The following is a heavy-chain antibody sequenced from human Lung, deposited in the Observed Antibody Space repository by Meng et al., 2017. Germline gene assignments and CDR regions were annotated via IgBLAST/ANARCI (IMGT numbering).Heavy chain of an antibody. D-gene: IGHD5-12*01. V-gene: IGHV3-23*01. Sequence: EVHLLESGGYLVQPVGSLILSCVGSGFTFGNYAMGWVRQAPGEGLDWVSGIDDNGGDITYSDSEEGRFIISRDNSKNKVPLNMRSLRIENTRVYYSAKEPGGYDHRNYDYWGKGTLVTVSS. CDR2: IDDNGGDI. CDR1: GFTFGNYA. J-gene: IGHJ4*02. CDR3: AKEPGGYDHRNYDY.